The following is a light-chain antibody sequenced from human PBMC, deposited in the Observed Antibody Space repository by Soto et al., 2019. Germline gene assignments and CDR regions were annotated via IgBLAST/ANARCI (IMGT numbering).Light chain of an antibody. CDR1: QGISSY. CDR2: AAS. CDR3: QQLNSYPWT. Sequence: DIQLTQSPSFLSASVGDRVTITCRASQGISSYLAWYQQKPGKAPKVLIYAASTLQSGVPSRFSGSGSGTEFTLNISSLQPEDFATYFFQQLNSYPWTFGQGTKVEIK. V-gene: IGKV1-9*01. J-gene: IGKJ1*01.